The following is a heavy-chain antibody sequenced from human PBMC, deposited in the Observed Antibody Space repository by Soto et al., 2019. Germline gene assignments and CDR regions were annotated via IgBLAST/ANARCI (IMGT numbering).Heavy chain of an antibody. CDR1: GFTFSSYA. CDR2: ISGSGGST. J-gene: IGHJ4*02. Sequence: GGSLRLSCAASGFTFSSYAMSWVRQAPGQGLEWVSAISGSGGSTYYADSVKGRFTISRDNSKNTLYLQMNSLRAEDTAVYYCAQGPTRWYSSGWAAVDYWGQGTLVTVSS. V-gene: IGHV3-23*01. D-gene: IGHD6-19*01. CDR3: AQGPTRWYSSGWAAVDY.